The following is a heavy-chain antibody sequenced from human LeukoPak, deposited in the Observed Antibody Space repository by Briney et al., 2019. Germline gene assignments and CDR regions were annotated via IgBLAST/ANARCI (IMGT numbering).Heavy chain of an antibody. D-gene: IGHD3-3*01. CDR3: ARGPTYYDFWSGFYDYFDY. CDR1: GGSFSGYY. J-gene: IGHJ4*02. Sequence: SEALSLTCAVYGGSFSGYYWSWIRQPPGKGLEWIGEINHSGSTNYNPSLKSRVTISVDTSKNQFSLKLSSVTAADTAVYYCARGPTYYDFWSGFYDYFDYWAREPWSTSPQ. CDR2: INHSGST. V-gene: IGHV4-34*01.